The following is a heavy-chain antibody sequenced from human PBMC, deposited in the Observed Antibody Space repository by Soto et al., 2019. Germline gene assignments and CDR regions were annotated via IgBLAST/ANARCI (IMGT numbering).Heavy chain of an antibody. V-gene: IGHV3-66*01. D-gene: IGHD6-13*01. CDR2: IYSGGST. Sequence: EVQLVESGGGLVQPGGSLRLSCAASGFTVSSNYMSWVRQAPGKGLEWVSVIYSGGSTYYADSVKGRFTISRDNSKNTRYLQMNSLRAEDTAVYYCARGGAAAGRNCDYWGQGTLVTVSS. J-gene: IGHJ4*02. CDR1: GFTVSSNY. CDR3: ARGGAAAGRNCDY.